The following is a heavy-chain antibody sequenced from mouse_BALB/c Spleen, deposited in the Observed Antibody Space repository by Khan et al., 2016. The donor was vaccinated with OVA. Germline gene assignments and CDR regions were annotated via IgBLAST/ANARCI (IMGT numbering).Heavy chain of an antibody. D-gene: IGHD2-1*01. CDR2: IWSDGHT. Sequence: QVQLKQSGPGLVAPSQSLSITCTITGFSLTSYGVHWVRQPPGKGLEWLVVIWSDGHTTYTSALKSRLSISKDNSKSQVFLKMNSLQTDDTAMYYCAIHGYYGNYGPYFDVWGAGTTVTVSS. J-gene: IGHJ1*01. V-gene: IGHV2-6-1*01. CDR3: AIHGYYGNYGPYFDV. CDR1: GFSLTSYG.